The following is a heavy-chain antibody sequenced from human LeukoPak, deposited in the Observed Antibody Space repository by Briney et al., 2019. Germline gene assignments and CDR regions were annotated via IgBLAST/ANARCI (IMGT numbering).Heavy chain of an antibody. Sequence: ASVKVSCKASGYTFTSYDTNWVRQATGQGLEWMGWMNPNSGNTGYAQKFQGRVTMTRNTSISTAYMELSSLRSEDTAVYYCARVLAAAGSLDYWGQGTLVTVSS. D-gene: IGHD6-13*01. CDR3: ARVLAAAGSLDY. V-gene: IGHV1-8*01. CDR2: MNPNSGNT. J-gene: IGHJ4*02. CDR1: GYTFTSYD.